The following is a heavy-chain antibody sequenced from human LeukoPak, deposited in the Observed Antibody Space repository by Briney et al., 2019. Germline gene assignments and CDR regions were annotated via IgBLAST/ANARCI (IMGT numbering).Heavy chain of an antibody. D-gene: IGHD6-19*01. J-gene: IGHJ5*02. Sequence: SETLSLTCTVSGGSISSSSYYWGWIRQPPGWGLEWIGTIYYSGSTYYNPSLKSRVFISVDTSKNQFSLKLSSVTAADTAVYYCARGGGSGWTWGQGTLVTVSS. V-gene: IGHV4-39*07. CDR3: ARGGGSGWT. CDR2: IYYSGST. CDR1: GGSISSSSYY.